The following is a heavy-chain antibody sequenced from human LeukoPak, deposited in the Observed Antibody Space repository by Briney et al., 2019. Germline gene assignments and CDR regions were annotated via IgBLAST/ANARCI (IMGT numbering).Heavy chain of an antibody. V-gene: IGHV3-30*02. D-gene: IGHD2-2*01. Sequence: GGSLRLSCRASGFTFSSFGMHWVRQAPGKGLEWVAFIRYDGSDKYYADSVKGRFTISRDNSKNTLYLQMSSLRAEDTAVYYCAKDEGRYQLLLDSCDYWGQGTLVTVSS. J-gene: IGHJ4*02. CDR1: GFTFSSFG. CDR3: AKDEGRYQLLLDSCDY. CDR2: IRYDGSDK.